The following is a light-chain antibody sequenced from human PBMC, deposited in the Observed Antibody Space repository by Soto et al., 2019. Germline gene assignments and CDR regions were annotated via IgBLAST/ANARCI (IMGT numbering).Light chain of an antibody. Sequence: DIQMTQSPSSLSTSVGDRVTITCRASQYINNHLNWYQQKPGKAPKLLIFAAYNLQSGVPSRFSGSGSGTDFTLTISSLQPEDFATYYCQQSYSTPPYTFGQGTKLDMK. V-gene: IGKV1-39*01. J-gene: IGKJ2*01. CDR1: QYINNH. CDR3: QQSYSTPPYT. CDR2: AAY.